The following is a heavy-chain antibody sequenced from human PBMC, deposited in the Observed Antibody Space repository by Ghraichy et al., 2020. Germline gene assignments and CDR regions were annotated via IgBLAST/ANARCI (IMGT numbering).Heavy chain of an antibody. CDR2: IWYDGTNK. CDR3: ATDSSSFDY. CDR1: GFTFSNYG. D-gene: IGHD6-6*01. J-gene: IGHJ4*02. V-gene: IGHV3-33*01. Sequence: GGSLRLSCAASGFTFSNYGMQWIRQAPGKGLEWVVLIWYDGTNKYYVDAVKGRFTISRDNSKNTLYLQMNSLRAEDTAVYYCATDSSSFDYWGQGTLVTVSS.